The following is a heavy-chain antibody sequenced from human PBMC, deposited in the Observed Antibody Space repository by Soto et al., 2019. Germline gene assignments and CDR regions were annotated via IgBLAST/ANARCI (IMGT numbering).Heavy chain of an antibody. Sequence: SQTLSLTCAISGDSVSSNSAAWNWIRQSPSRGLEWLGRTYYRSKWYNDYAVSVKSRITINPDTSKNQFSLQLNSVTPEDTAVYYCARDPNWNYPVFDQHWFDPWGQGTLVTVSS. CDR1: GDSVSSNSAA. CDR3: ARDPNWNYPVFDQHWFDP. CDR2: TYYRSKWYN. D-gene: IGHD1-7*01. V-gene: IGHV6-1*01. J-gene: IGHJ5*02.